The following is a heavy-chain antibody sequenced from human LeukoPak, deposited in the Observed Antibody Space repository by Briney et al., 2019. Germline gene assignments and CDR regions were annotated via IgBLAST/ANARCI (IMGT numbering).Heavy chain of an antibody. CDR2: ISSSGSTI. J-gene: IGHJ4*02. V-gene: IGHV3-48*03. CDR3: ARDRRRHGYPFDY. CDR1: GFTFSSYE. D-gene: IGHD5-24*01. Sequence: PGGSLRLSCAASGFTFSSYEMNWVRQAPGKGLEWVSYISSSGSTIYYADSVKGRFTISRDNAKNSLYLQMDSLRAEDTAVYYCARDRRRHGYPFDYWGQGTLVTVSS.